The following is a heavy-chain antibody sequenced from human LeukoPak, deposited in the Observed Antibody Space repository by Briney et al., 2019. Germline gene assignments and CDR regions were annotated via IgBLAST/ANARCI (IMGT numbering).Heavy chain of an antibody. Sequence: ASVKVSCKASGYTFTGYNIHWVRQAPGQGLEWMGWINPNSGGTNYAQKLQGRVTMTTDTSTSTAYMELRSLRSDDTAVYYCARVPRCSSTSCFFYYYYYMDVWGKGTTVTVSS. V-gene: IGHV1-2*02. CDR3: ARVPRCSSTSCFFYYYYYMDV. D-gene: IGHD2-2*01. CDR1: GYTFTGYN. J-gene: IGHJ6*03. CDR2: INPNSGGT.